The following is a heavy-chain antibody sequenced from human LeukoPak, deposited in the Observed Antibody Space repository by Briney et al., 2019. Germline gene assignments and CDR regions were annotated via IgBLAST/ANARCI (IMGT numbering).Heavy chain of an antibody. V-gene: IGHV4-59*01. CDR1: GGSISSYY. Sequence: SETLSLTCTVSGGSISSYYWSWIRQPPGKGLEWIGYIYYSGSTNYNPSLKSRVTISVDTSKNQFSLKLSSVTAADTAVYYCARQEAAAGTVSYWGQGTLVTVSS. D-gene: IGHD6-13*01. CDR3: ARQEAAAGTVSY. J-gene: IGHJ4*02. CDR2: IYYSGST.